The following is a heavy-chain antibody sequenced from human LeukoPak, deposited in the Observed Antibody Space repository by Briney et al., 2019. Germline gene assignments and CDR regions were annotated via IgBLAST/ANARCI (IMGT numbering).Heavy chain of an antibody. CDR2: IYYSGST. J-gene: IGHJ4*02. Sequence: PSETLSLTCTVSGGSTSSYYWNWIRQPPGKGLEWIGYIYYSGSTNYNPSLKSRVTISVDTSKNQFSLKLSSVTAADTAVYYCARVHGSGFKVWGQGTLVTVSS. CDR1: GGSTSSYY. V-gene: IGHV4-59*01. CDR3: ARVHGSGFKV.